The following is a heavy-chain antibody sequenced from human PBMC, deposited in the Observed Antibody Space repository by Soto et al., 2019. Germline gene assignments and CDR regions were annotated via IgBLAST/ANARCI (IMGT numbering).Heavy chain of an antibody. CDR3: AKDKPYSSSWWASFDY. Sequence: EVQLLESGGGLVQPGGSLRLSCAASGFTFSSYAMSWVRQAPGKGLEWVSAISGSGGSTYYADSVKGRFTISRDNSKNTLYLQMNSLRAEDTAVYYCAKDKPYSSSWWASFDYWGQGTLVTVSS. D-gene: IGHD6-13*01. CDR1: GFTFSSYA. V-gene: IGHV3-23*01. CDR2: ISGSGGST. J-gene: IGHJ4*02.